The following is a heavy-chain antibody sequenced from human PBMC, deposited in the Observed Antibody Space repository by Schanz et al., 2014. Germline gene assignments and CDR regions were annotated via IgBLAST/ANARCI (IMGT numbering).Heavy chain of an antibody. J-gene: IGHJ4*02. Sequence: QVQLVDSGGGLVKPGGSLRLSCATSGLNFDYYGMNWVRQAPGKGLEWVANIGYDGSEKYYVDSVKGRFTISRDNSKDTLYLQMSGLTPEDTAVYYCAKDLISGWSGFDYWGQGTLVTVSS. CDR3: AKDLISGWSGFDY. D-gene: IGHD6-19*01. CDR2: IGYDGSEK. CDR1: GLNFDYYG. V-gene: IGHV3-30*02.